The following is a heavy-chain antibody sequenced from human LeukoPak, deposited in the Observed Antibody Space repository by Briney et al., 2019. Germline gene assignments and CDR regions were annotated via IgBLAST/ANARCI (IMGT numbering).Heavy chain of an antibody. CDR2: INHSGST. CDR1: GGSFSGYY. CDR3: ARAYLGAFDI. V-gene: IGHV4-34*01. D-gene: IGHD2/OR15-2a*01. Sequence: SETLSLTWAVYGGSFSGYYWSWIRQPSGKGLEWIGEINHSGSTNYNPSLKSRVTISVDTSKNQFSLKLSSVTAADTAVYYCARAYLGAFDIWGQGTMVTVSS. J-gene: IGHJ3*02.